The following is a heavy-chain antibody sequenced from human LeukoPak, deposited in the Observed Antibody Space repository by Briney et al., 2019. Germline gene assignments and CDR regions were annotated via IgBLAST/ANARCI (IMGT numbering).Heavy chain of an antibody. Sequence: PGGSLRLSCAASGFTFGLYTMNWVRQAPGQGLKWVSSISSSSGYIYYADSVKGRFTISRDNAENSLYLQMNSLRAEDTAIYFCAREDYGSGWTGWFDPWGQGTLVTVSS. J-gene: IGHJ5*02. CDR1: GFTFGLYT. CDR2: ISSSSGYI. CDR3: AREDYGSGWTGWFDP. D-gene: IGHD6-19*01. V-gene: IGHV3-21*01.